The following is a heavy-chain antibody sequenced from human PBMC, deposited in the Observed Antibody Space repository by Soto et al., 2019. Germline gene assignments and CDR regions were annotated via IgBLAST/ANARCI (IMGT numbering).Heavy chain of an antibody. J-gene: IGHJ4*02. V-gene: IGHV4-30-2*01. CDR2: IYHSGST. D-gene: IGHD3-3*01. CDR1: GGSISSGGYS. CDR3: AAGAVFGVVPRVC. Sequence: QLQLQESGSGLVKPSQTLSLTCAVSGGSISSGGYSWSWIRQPPGKGLEWIGYIYHSGSTYYNPSLRSRVTLSVDRSTNHFSRKLSSVSAAYSVVYWCAAGAVFGVVPRVCWGQGTLVSVSS.